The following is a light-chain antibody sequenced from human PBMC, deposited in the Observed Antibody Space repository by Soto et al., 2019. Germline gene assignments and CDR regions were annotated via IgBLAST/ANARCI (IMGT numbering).Light chain of an antibody. Sequence: DIPMTQSPSSLSASVGDRVTITCRASESISSKLNWYQQKPGKVPNLLIYGASSLQSGVPPRFSGSGSGTDFTLTISSLQPEDFATYYCQQSYRSPPTFGQGTKVEVK. J-gene: IGKJ1*01. CDR3: QQSYRSPPT. CDR2: GAS. CDR1: ESISSK. V-gene: IGKV1-39*01.